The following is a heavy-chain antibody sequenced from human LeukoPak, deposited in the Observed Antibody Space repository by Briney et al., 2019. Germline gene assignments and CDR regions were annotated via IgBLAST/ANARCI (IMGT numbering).Heavy chain of an antibody. CDR3: ASLPYGSGSSLGT. J-gene: IGHJ4*02. CDR1: GGSFSGYY. Sequence: SETLSLTCAVYGGSFSGYYWSWIRQPPGKGLEWIGSIYHSGSTHYNPSLKSRVTISVDTSKNQFSLKLSSVTAADTAVYYCASLPYGSGSSLGTWGQGTLVTVSS. D-gene: IGHD3-10*01. V-gene: IGHV4-34*01. CDR2: IYHSGST.